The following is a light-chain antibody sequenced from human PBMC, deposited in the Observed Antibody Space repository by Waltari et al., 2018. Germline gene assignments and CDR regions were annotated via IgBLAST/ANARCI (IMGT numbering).Light chain of an antibody. CDR2: GAS. Sequence: EIVLTQSPGTLTASPGDTVTLSCRASQGVSSGLAWYHQKPGQSPRLLVYGASARATGIPARFSGRGSGTDFTLTISSLESEDSGVYYCQQYNDTPLPTFGQGTKVEI. CDR1: QGVSSG. V-gene: IGKV3D-15*01. J-gene: IGKJ1*01. CDR3: QQYNDTPLPT.